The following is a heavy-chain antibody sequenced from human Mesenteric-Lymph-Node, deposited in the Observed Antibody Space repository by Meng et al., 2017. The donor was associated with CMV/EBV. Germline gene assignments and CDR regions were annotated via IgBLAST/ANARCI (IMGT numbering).Heavy chain of an antibody. D-gene: IGHD3-22*01. CDR2: VHHSGTT. J-gene: IGHJ4*02. Sequence: QWQLPESCPVQVKPSETLSLSCIVSGDSISNSTSYWTWIRQPPGKGLEWIGSVHHSGTTYYNPSLKGRLTISVDTSANLFSLRLTTVTAADTATYYCARRGNYDSDYSEYWGQGTLVTVSS. V-gene: IGHV4-39*01. CDR3: ARRGNYDSDYSEY. CDR1: GDSISNSTSY.